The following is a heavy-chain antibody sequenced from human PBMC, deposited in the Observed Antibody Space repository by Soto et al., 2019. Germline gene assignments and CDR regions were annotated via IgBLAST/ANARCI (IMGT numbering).Heavy chain of an antibody. CDR3: ARPYSGSRRYFDY. Sequence: SETLSLTCTVSGGSISSSSYYWGWIRQPPGKGLEWIGSIYYSGSTYYNPSLKSRVTISVDTSKNQFSLKLSSVTAADTAVYYCARPYSGSRRYFDYWGQGTLVT. CDR2: IYYSGST. D-gene: IGHD1-26*01. J-gene: IGHJ4*02. CDR1: GGSISSSSYY. V-gene: IGHV4-39*01.